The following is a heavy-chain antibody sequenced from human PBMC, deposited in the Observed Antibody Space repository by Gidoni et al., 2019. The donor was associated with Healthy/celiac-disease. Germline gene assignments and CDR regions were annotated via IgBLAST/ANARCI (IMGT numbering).Heavy chain of an antibody. CDR2: IIPIFGTA. CDR3: ARSSNDYGDYGNFLDY. D-gene: IGHD4-17*01. J-gene: IGHJ4*02. CDR1: GGTFSSYA. Sequence: HVQLVQSGAEVKKPGSSVTLSCKASGGTFSSYAISSVRQATGQGLEWMGGIIPIFGTANYAQKFKGRVTITADEYTSTAYMELSSLRSEDTAVYYCARSSNDYGDYGNFLDYWGQGTLVTVSS. V-gene: IGHV1-69*01.